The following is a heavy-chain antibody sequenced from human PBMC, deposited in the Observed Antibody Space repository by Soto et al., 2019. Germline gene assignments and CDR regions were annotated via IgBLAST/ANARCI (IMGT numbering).Heavy chain of an antibody. CDR2: ISFSGAT. J-gene: IGHJ4*02. D-gene: IGHD3-10*01. Sequence: PSETLSLTCTVSGVSITSYFWSWIRQTPGKGLDWIGSISFSGATYSNPSLKGRAALSVDTSENHLSLTLNSVTSADTAVYFCARVRRDRYKLYFESCGQGT. V-gene: IGHV4-59*01. CDR1: GVSITSYF. CDR3: ARVRRDRYKLYFES.